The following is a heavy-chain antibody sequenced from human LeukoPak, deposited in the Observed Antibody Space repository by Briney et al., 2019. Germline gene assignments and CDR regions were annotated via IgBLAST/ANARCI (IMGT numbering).Heavy chain of an antibody. CDR2: INHSGST. CDR3: ARGKYYYGSGTYYTRSYDWYFDL. J-gene: IGHJ2*01. V-gene: IGHV4-34*01. CDR1: GGSFSGYY. D-gene: IGHD3-10*01. Sequence: SETLSLTCAVYGGSFSGYYWSWIRQPPGKGLVWIGEINHSGSTNYNPSLKSRVTISVDTSKNQFSLKLSSVTAADTAVYYCARGKYYYGSGTYYTRSYDWYFDLWGRGTLVTVSS.